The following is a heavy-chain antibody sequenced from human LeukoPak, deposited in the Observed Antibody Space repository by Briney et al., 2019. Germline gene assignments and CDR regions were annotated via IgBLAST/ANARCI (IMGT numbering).Heavy chain of an antibody. J-gene: IGHJ3*02. CDR3: ARVGRYNWNVLDAFDI. D-gene: IGHD1-1*01. Sequence: GASVKVSCKASGYTFTGYYMHWVRQAPGQGLEWMGWINPNSGGTNYAQKFQGRVTMTTDTSTSTAYMELRSLRSDDTAVYYCARVGRYNWNVLDAFDIWGQGTMVTVSS. V-gene: IGHV1-2*02. CDR2: INPNSGGT. CDR1: GYTFTGYY.